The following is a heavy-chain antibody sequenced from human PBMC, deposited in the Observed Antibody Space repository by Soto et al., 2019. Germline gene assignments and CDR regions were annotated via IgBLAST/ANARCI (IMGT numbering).Heavy chain of an antibody. CDR3: ARSFGVAAAGPFDY. J-gene: IGHJ4*02. Sequence: SETLSLTCTVSGGSISSGCYYWSWLRQHPGKGLEWIGYIYYSGSTYYNPSLKSRVTISVDTSKNQFSLKLSSVTAADTAVYNCARSFGVAAAGPFDYWGQGTLVTVSS. CDR2: IYYSGST. D-gene: IGHD6-13*01. V-gene: IGHV4-31*03. CDR1: GGSISSGCYY.